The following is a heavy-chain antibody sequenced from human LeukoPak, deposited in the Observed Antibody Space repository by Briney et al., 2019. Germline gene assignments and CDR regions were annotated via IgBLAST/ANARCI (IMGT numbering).Heavy chain of an antibody. D-gene: IGHD5-24*01. CDR3: ASLDGYNHVD. J-gene: IGHJ4*02. Sequence: SETLSLTCAVHGGSFSGYYWSWIRQPPGKGLEWIGEINHSGSTNYNPSLKSRVTISVDTSKNQFSLKLSSVTAADTAVYYCASLDGYNHVDWGQGTLVTVSS. CDR2: INHSGST. V-gene: IGHV4-34*01. CDR1: GGSFSGYY.